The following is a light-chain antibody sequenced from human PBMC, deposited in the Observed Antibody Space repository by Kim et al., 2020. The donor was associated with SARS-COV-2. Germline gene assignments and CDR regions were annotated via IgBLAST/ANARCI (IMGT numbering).Light chain of an antibody. V-gene: IGKV1-16*02. CDR1: HGVDNC. CDR2: AAS. J-gene: IGKJ4*01. CDR3: QQYNSFPLT. Sequence: ASVGDTVTLTCRASHGVDNCLGWFQQKPGKAPKSLIYAASSLHAGVPSKFSGSGSGTEFNLTISRLQPDDFATYYCQQYNSFPLTFGGGTKVDIK.